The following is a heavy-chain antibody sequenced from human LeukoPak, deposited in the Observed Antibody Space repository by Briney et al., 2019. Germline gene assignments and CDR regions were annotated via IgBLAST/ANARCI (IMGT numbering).Heavy chain of an antibody. D-gene: IGHD1-1*01. J-gene: IGHJ4*01. V-gene: IGHV1-18*01. CDR3: ARPRSGNDRYFDY. Sequence: ASASPSCKASGYTFTSYGISWVRQAPGQGLEWMGWISGYNGDTNYVQKFQGRVTRTIDTSTTTAHMELRSLRSDDTAVYYCARPRSGNDRYFDYWGHGTRVTVSS. CDR1: GYTFTSYG. CDR2: ISGYNGDT.